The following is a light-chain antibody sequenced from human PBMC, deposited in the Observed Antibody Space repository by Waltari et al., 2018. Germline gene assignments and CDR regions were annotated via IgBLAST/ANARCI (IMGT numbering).Light chain of an antibody. CDR2: DVN. V-gene: IGLV2-14*03. CDR3: MSYTMSTTLV. Sequence: QSALTQPASVSGSPGQSITISCTGSSCDVGASNYVSWYQHHPGKAPKLLIYDVNKWPSGVSNRFSGSKSGNTASLTIFGLQAEDEADYYCMSYTMSTTLVIGGGTKLTVL. CDR1: SCDVGASNY. J-gene: IGLJ2*01.